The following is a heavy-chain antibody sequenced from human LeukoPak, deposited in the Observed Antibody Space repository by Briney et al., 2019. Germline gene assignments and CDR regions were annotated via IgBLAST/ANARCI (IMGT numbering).Heavy chain of an antibody. J-gene: IGHJ4*02. CDR1: GFTSSSYA. D-gene: IGHD2-21*02. V-gene: IGHV3-23*01. Sequence: AGGSLRLSCAASGFTSSSYAMSWVRQAPGKGLEWVSAISGSGGSTYYADSVKGRFTVSRDNSKNTLYVQMKSLRAEDTAVYYCAKDFVVVPGNVNYFDYWGQGTLVTVSS. CDR2: ISGSGGST. CDR3: AKDFVVVPGNVNYFDY.